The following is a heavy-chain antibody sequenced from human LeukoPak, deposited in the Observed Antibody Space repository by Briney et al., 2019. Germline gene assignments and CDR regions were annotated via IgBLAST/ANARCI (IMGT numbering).Heavy chain of an antibody. CDR2: IKQDGSEK. CDR3: ARDSYNWNYQYYFDY. V-gene: IGHV3-7*01. J-gene: IGHJ4*02. D-gene: IGHD1-7*01. CDR1: GFTFSSYW. Sequence: PGGSLRLSCAASGFTFSSYWMSWVRQAPGNGLEWVANIKQDGSEKYYVDSVKGRFAISRDNAKNSLYLQMNSLRAEDTAVCYCARDSYNWNYQYYFDYWGQGTLVTVSS.